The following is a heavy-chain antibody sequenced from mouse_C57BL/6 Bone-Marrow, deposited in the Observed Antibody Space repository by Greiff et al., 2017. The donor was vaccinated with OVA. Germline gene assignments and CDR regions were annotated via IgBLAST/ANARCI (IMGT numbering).Heavy chain of an antibody. CDR2: IDPENGDT. CDR3: TTPPFAY. V-gene: IGHV14-4*01. CDR1: GFNIKDDY. J-gene: IGHJ3*01. D-gene: IGHD6-1*01. Sequence: DVKLVESGAELVRPGASVKLSCTASGFNIKDDYMHWVKQRPEQGLEWIGWIDPENGDTEYASKFQGKATITADTSSNTAYLQLSSLTSEDTAVYYCTTPPFAYWGQGTLVTVSA.